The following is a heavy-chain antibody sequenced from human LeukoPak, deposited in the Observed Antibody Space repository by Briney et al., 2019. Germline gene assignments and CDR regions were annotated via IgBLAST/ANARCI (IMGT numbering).Heavy chain of an antibody. Sequence: GGSLRLSCAASGFTFDDYGMSWVRQAPGKGLEWVSGINWNGGSTGYADSVKGRFTISRDNAKNTLYLQMNSLRAEDTAVYYCARDPILGYCSSTSCSHNWFDPWGQGTLVTVSS. J-gene: IGHJ5*02. CDR2: INWNGGST. D-gene: IGHD2-2*01. CDR3: ARDPILGYCSSTSCSHNWFDP. V-gene: IGHV3-20*04. CDR1: GFTFDDYG.